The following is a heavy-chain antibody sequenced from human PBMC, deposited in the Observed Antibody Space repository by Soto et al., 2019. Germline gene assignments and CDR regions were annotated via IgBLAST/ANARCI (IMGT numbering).Heavy chain of an antibody. D-gene: IGHD2-21*02. CDR3: ARVGCGGDCYSGYFDY. V-gene: IGHV1-2*02. J-gene: IGHJ4*02. CDR2: INPNSGGT. Sequence: ASVKVSCKASGYTFTGYYMHWVRQAPGQGLEWMGWINPNSGGTNYAQKFQGRVTTTRDTSISTAYMELSRLRSDDTAVYYCARVGCGGDCYSGYFDYWGQGTLVTVSS. CDR1: GYTFTGYY.